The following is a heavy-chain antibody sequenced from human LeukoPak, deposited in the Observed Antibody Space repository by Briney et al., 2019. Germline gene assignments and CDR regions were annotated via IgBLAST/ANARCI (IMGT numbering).Heavy chain of an antibody. CDR2: ISSSSSYI. J-gene: IGHJ3*02. Sequence: GGSLRLSCAASGFTFSSYSMNWVRQAPGKGLGWVSSISSSSSYIYYADSVKGRFTLSRDNAMNSVFLQMNSLRVEDTAVYYCARDQGSDAFDIWGQGTMVSVSS. CDR3: ARDQGSDAFDI. V-gene: IGHV3-21*01. CDR1: GFTFSSYS.